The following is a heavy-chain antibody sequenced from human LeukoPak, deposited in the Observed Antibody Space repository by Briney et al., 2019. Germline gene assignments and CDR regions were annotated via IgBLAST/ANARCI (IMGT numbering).Heavy chain of an antibody. D-gene: IGHD6-13*01. V-gene: IGHV4-59*01. CDR2: IYYSGST. CDR1: GGSISSYY. CDR3: ARGLMMAVAGRGEFHY. J-gene: IGHJ4*02. Sequence: PSETLSLTCTVSGGSISSYYWSWIRQPPGKGLEWIGYIYYSGSTNYNPSLKSRVTISVDTSKHQFSLKLSSVTAADTAVYYCARGLMMAVAGRGEFHYWGQGTLVTVSS.